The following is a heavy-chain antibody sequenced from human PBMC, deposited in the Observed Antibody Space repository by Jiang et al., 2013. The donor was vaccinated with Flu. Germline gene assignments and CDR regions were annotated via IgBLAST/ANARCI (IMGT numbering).Heavy chain of an antibody. CDR3: ARALKYSGFELPYFDF. CDR1: GYSIDIGGYY. Sequence: GSGLVKPSETLSLTCTVSGYSIDIGGYYWGWIRQPPGKTLEWIGSIYHGGTTYYSPSLSSRVTISVDTSKNQFSLKLTSVTAPDTAVYYCARALKYSGFELPYFDFWGQGRLVTVSS. V-gene: IGHV4-38-2*02. D-gene: IGHD5-12*01. J-gene: IGHJ4*02. CDR2: IYHGGTT.